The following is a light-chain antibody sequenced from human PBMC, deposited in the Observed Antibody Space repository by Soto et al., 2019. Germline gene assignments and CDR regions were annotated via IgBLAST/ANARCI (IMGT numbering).Light chain of an antibody. CDR2: GAS. V-gene: IGKV3-20*01. J-gene: IGKJ3*01. CDR3: QQYGSSLLFT. CDR1: QSVSSSY. Sequence: EIVLTQSPGTLSLSPGERATLSYRASQSVSSSYLAWYQQKPGRAPRLLIYGASSRATGIPDRFSGSGSGTDFTLTISRLEPEDFAVYYCQQYGSSLLFTFGPGTKVDIK.